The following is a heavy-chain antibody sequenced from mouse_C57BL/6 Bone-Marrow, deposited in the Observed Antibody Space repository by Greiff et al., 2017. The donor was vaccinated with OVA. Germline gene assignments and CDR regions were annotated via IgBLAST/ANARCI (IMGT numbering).Heavy chain of an antibody. CDR3: SRSYRNYFDY. J-gene: IGHJ2*01. D-gene: IGHD2-14*01. CDR2: INPNTGGT. V-gene: IGHV1-26*01. CDR1: GYTFTDYD. Sequence: VQLQQSGPELVKPGASVKISCKASGYTFTDYDMNWVKQSHGKSLEWIGVINPNTGGTSYNQKLKGKATLTVDKSSSTAYMELRSLTSEDAAVYYCSRSYRNYFDYWGQGTTLTVSS.